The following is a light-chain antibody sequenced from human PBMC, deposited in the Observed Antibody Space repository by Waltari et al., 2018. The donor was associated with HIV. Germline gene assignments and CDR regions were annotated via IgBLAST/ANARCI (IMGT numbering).Light chain of an antibody. CDR2: EVT. CDR1: GSDVGAYHY. Sequence: HSALTQPPSASGSPGQSVTISCTGAGSDVGAYHYVSWYQQHPGKAPKLMIYEVTKRPSGVPDRFFGSKSDNTASLTVSGLQAEDEAVYYCSSYAVSNRLVFGGGTKLTVL. CDR3: SSYAVSNRLV. J-gene: IGLJ3*02. V-gene: IGLV2-8*01.